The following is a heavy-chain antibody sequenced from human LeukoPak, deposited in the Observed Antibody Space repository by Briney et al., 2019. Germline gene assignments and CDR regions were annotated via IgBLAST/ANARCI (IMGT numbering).Heavy chain of an antibody. CDR3: ARGLYVAGEEFNY. CDR1: GYTFTCYY. J-gene: IGHJ4*02. V-gene: IGHV1-2*04. Sequence: ASVKVSCKASGYTFTCYYMHWVRQAPGQGLEWMGWINPNSGGTNYAQKFQGWVTMTRDTSISTAYMELSRLGSDDTAVYYCARGLYVAGEEFNYWGQGTLVTVSS. D-gene: IGHD6-19*01. CDR2: INPNSGGT.